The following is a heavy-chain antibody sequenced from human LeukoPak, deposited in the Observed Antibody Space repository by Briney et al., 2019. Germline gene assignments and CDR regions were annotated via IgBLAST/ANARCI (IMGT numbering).Heavy chain of an antibody. Sequence: SETLSLTCAVYGGSFSGHYWSWIRQPPGKGLEWIGEINHSGSTNYNPSLKSRVTISVDTSKNQFSLKLSSVTAADTAVYYCARGGVTVTAWGQGTLVTVSS. J-gene: IGHJ4*02. CDR2: INHSGST. V-gene: IGHV4-34*01. CDR3: ARGGVTVTA. CDR1: GGSFSGHY. D-gene: IGHD2-21*02.